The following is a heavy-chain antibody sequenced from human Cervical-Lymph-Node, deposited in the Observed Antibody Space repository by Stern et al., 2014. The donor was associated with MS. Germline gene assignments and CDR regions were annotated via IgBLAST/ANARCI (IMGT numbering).Heavy chain of an antibody. CDR3: ASPPPFDF. Sequence: VQLVESGGGVVQPGRSLRLSCAASGISFSSYTMHWVRQAPGKGLEWVAAISFDGRNKYYADSVRGRFTISRDTSNNTLFLQMSTLRTEDTAVFYCASPPPFDFWGQGTLVAVSS. CDR2: ISFDGRNK. V-gene: IGHV3-30*14. CDR1: GISFSSYT. J-gene: IGHJ4*02.